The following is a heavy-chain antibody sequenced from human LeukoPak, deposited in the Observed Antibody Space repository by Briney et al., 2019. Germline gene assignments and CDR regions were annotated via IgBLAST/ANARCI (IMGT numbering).Heavy chain of an antibody. D-gene: IGHD5-18*01. V-gene: IGHV1-69*13. J-gene: IGHJ6*03. CDR1: GGTFSSYA. CDR2: IIPIFGTA. Sequence: SVKVSCKASGGTFSSYAISWVRQAPGQGLEWMGGIIPIFGTANYAQKFQGRVTITADESTSTAYMELSRLRAEDTAVYYCAKGGYSNGRYYYYYMDVWGEGTTVTVSS. CDR3: AKGGYSNGRYYYYYMDV.